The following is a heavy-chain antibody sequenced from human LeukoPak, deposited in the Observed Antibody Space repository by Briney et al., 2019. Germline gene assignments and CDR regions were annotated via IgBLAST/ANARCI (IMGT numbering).Heavy chain of an antibody. CDR1: GGSTSSYY. D-gene: IGHD3-10*01. CDR3: VRGPYGSGISNWFDP. Sequence: SETLSLTCTVSGGSTSSYYWSWIRQPPGKGLEWIGYIYYSGSTNYNPSLQSRVTVSVDTSKNQFSLKLTSVSAADTAVYYCVRGPYGSGISNWFDPWGQGTQVIVSS. J-gene: IGHJ5*02. V-gene: IGHV4-59*01. CDR2: IYYSGST.